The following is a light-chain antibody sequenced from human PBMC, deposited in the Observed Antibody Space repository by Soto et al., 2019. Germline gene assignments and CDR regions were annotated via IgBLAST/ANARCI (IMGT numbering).Light chain of an antibody. Sequence: EMVMTQSPATLSVSPGERVTLSCRASESVHRNLAWYQQKPGQGPSLLIYYASTRATGVPDRFTGSGSGTEFTLTISSLQSEDFGVYHCQHDSNWPPTFGPGTKVEIK. J-gene: IGKJ3*01. CDR3: QHDSNWPPT. CDR2: YAS. CDR1: ESVHRN. V-gene: IGKV3-15*01.